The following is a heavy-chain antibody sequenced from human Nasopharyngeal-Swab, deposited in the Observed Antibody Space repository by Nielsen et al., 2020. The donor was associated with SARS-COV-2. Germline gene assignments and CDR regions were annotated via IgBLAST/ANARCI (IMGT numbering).Heavy chain of an antibody. Sequence: GGSLRLSCAASGFTFSSYAMHWVRQAPGKGLEWVAVISYDGSNKYYADSVKGRFTISRDNSKNTLYLQMNSLRAEDTAVYYCARDATYYYDSSGYYYPHYYYYGMDVWGQGTTVTVSS. CDR3: ARDATYYYDSSGYYYPHYYYYGMDV. D-gene: IGHD3-22*01. V-gene: IGHV3-30-3*01. J-gene: IGHJ6*02. CDR2: ISYDGSNK. CDR1: GFTFSSYA.